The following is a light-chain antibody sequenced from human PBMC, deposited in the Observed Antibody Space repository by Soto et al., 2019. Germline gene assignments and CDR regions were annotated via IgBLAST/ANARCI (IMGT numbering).Light chain of an antibody. CDR3: QQYNNWPGT. CDR2: GAS. CDR1: QSVSSN. Sequence: EIVMTQSPATLSVSPGEGATLSCRAGQSVSSNLAWYQHKPGQAPRRLIYGASTRATCIPARFSGSGSGTEFTLTISSLQSEDFAVYYCQQYNNWPGTFGQGTKVEIK. V-gene: IGKV3-15*01. J-gene: IGKJ1*01.